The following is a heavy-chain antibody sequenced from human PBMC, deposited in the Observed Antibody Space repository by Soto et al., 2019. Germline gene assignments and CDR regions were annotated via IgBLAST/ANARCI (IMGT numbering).Heavy chain of an antibody. J-gene: IGHJ4*02. Sequence: EVLLLEYGGGLVQPGGSLRLSCAASGFTFSNYDMGWVRKAPGKGLELVSFISGSGSAPYYADSVKGLFTISRDNDENTLYLQMNSLRVEDTAVYYCAKLQSWRALDYWGQGTLVTVSS. V-gene: IGHV3-23*01. CDR2: ISGSGSAP. CDR3: AKLQSWRALDY. D-gene: IGHD6-13*01. CDR1: GFTFSNYD.